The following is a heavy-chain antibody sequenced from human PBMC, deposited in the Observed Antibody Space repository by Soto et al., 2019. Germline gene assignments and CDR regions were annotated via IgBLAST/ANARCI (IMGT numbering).Heavy chain of an antibody. CDR2: IIPIFGTA. CDR1: GGTFSSYA. Sequence: QGQLVQSGAEVKKPGSSVKVSCKASGGTFSSYAISWVRQAPGQGLEWMGGIIPIFGTANYAQKFQGRVTIHADESTSTAYMELSSLRSEDTAVYYCARSNTKYSYGGDYYYGMDVWGQGPTVTVSS. D-gene: IGHD5-18*01. J-gene: IGHJ6*02. V-gene: IGHV1-69*01. CDR3: ARSNTKYSYGGDYYYGMDV.